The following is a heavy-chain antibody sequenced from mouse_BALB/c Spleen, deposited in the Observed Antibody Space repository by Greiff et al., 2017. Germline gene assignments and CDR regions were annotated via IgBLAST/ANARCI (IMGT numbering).Heavy chain of an antibody. CDR2: IDPANGNT. Sequence: VQLQQSGAELVKPGASVKLSCTASGFNIKDTYMHWVKQRPEQGLEWIGRIDPANGNTKYDPKFQGKATITADTSSNTAYLQLSSLTSEDTAVYYCARYDYDGGAWFAYWGQGTLVTVSA. J-gene: IGHJ3*01. CDR1: GFNIKDTY. V-gene: IGHV14-3*02. CDR3: ARYDYDGGAWFAY. D-gene: IGHD2-4*01.